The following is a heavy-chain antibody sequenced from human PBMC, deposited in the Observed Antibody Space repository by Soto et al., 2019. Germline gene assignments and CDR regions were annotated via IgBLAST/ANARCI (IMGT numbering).Heavy chain of an antibody. CDR3: AAGGGLPRYY. CDR2: IYHSGST. Sequence: QLQLQESGSGLVKPSQTLSLTCAVSGGSISSGGYSWSWIRQPPGKGLEWIGYIYHSGSTYYNPSLESRVTLSVDRSTNQFSLKLSSVTAADTAVYYCAAGGGLPRYYWGQGTLVTVSS. V-gene: IGHV4-30-2*01. J-gene: IGHJ4*02. CDR1: GGSISSGGYS. D-gene: IGHD5-12*01.